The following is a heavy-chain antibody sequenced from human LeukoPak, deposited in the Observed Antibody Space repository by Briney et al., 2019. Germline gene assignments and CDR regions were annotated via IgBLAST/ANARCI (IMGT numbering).Heavy chain of an antibody. CDR2: IYHSGST. D-gene: IGHD3-16*01. J-gene: IGHJ6*02. CDR1: GGSISSSNW. Sequence: PSETLSLTCAVSGGSISSSNWWSWVRQPPGKGLEWIGEIYHSGSTNYNPSLKSRVSISVDTSKNQFALKLSSVTAADTAVYYCARAGEYGVDVWGQGTKVTVFS. CDR3: ARAGEYGVDV. V-gene: IGHV4-4*02.